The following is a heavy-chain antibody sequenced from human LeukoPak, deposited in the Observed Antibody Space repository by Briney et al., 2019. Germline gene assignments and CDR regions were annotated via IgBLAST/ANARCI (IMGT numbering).Heavy chain of an antibody. Sequence: KPSETLSLTCTVSGGSISSSSYYWGWIRQPPGEGLEWIGSIYYSGSTYYNPSLKSRVTISVDTSKNQFSLKLSSVTAADTAVYYCARPMVRGALDYWGQGTLVTVSS. CDR3: ARPMVRGALDY. D-gene: IGHD3-10*01. J-gene: IGHJ4*02. CDR2: IYYSGST. V-gene: IGHV4-39*01. CDR1: GGSISSSSYY.